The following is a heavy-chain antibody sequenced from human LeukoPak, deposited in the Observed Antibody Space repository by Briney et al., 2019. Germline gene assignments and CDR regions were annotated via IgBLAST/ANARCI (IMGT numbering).Heavy chain of an antibody. D-gene: IGHD2-21*02. CDR3: ARVSYCGGDCYAFDI. CDR1: GFTFSSYD. J-gene: IGHJ3*02. V-gene: IGHV3-13*01. CDR2: IGTAGDT. Sequence: PGGSLRLSCAASGFTFSSYDMHWVRQATGKGLEWVSAIGTAGDTYYPGSVKGRFTISRENAKNSLYLQMNGLRAEDTAVYYCARVSYCGGDCYAFDIWGQGAMVTVSS.